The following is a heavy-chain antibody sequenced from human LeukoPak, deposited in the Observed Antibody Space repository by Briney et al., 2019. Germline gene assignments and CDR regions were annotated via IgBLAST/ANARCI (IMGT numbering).Heavy chain of an antibody. Sequence: ASVKVSCKASGYTFTGYYMHWVRQAPGQGREWKGWINPNSGGTNYAQKFQGRVTMTSDTSISTAYMELSRLRSDDTAVYYCARGRGYYYDSSGFDYWGQGTLVTVSS. CDR2: INPNSGGT. V-gene: IGHV1-2*02. CDR3: ARGRGYYYDSSGFDY. CDR1: GYTFTGYY. J-gene: IGHJ4*02. D-gene: IGHD3-22*01.